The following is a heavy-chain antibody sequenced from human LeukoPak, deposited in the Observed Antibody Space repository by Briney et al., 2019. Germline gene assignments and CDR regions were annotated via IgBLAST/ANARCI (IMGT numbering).Heavy chain of an antibody. Sequence: SETLSPTCAVYGGSFSGCYWSWVRQPPGKGLEWIGEINHSGSTNYNPSLKSRVTISVDTSKNQFSLKLSSVTAADTAVYYCARGSQVVVAATLGYYYYYMDVWGKGTTVTVSS. J-gene: IGHJ6*03. D-gene: IGHD2-15*01. CDR3: ARGSQVVVAATLGYYYYYMDV. V-gene: IGHV4-34*01. CDR2: INHSGST. CDR1: GGSFSGCY.